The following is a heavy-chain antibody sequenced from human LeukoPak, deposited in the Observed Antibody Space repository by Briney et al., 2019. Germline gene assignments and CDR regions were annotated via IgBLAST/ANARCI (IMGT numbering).Heavy chain of an antibody. CDR2: IYYSGST. D-gene: IGHD5-18*01. CDR3: ARGIQLWVVDY. Sequence: PSQTLSLTCGVSGGSISSGSYYWSWIRQPPGKGLEWIGYIYYSGSTNYNPSLKSRVTISVDTSKNQFSLKLSSVTAADTAVYYCARGIQLWVVDYWGQGTLVTVSS. J-gene: IGHJ4*02. V-gene: IGHV4-61*01. CDR1: GGSISSGSYY.